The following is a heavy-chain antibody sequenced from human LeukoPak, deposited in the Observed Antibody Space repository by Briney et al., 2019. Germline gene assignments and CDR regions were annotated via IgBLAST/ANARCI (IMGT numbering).Heavy chain of an antibody. J-gene: IGHJ4*02. CDR1: GYTLTELS. D-gene: IGHD3-10*01. CDR3: ATSYGSGSSYY. V-gene: IGHV1-24*01. Sequence: ASVKVSCKVSGYTLTELSMHWVRQAPGKGLEWMGGFDPEDGETIYAQKFQGRVTITEDTSTDTAYMELSSLRSEDTTVYYCATSYGSGSSYYWGQGTLVTVSS. CDR2: FDPEDGET.